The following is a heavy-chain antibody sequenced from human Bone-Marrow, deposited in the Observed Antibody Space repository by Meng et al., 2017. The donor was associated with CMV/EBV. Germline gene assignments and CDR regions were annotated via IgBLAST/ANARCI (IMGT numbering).Heavy chain of an antibody. CDR3: AKGGGVAPAAHKLSYYFDY. D-gene: IGHD2-2*01. CDR1: GFTFSSYW. J-gene: IGHJ4*02. V-gene: IGHV3-74*01. Sequence: GGSLRLSCAASGFTFSSYWMHWVRQAPGKGLVWVSRINSDGSSTSYADSVKGRFTISRDNAKNTLYLQMNSLRAEDTAVYYCAKGGGVAPAAHKLSYYFDYWGQGTLVTVSS. CDR2: INSDGSST.